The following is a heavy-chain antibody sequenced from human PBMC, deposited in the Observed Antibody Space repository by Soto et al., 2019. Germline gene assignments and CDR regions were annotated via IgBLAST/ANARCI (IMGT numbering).Heavy chain of an antibody. J-gene: IGHJ4*02. CDR1: GYTFTSYG. V-gene: IGHV1-18*01. CDR3: AREYYYDSSGRTAYDY. CDR2: ISAYNGNT. Sequence: ASVKVSCKASGYTFTSYGISWVRQAPGQGLEWMGWISAYNGNTNYAQKLQGRVTMTTDTSTSTAYMELRSLRSDDTAVYYCAREYYYDSSGRTAYDYWGQGTLVTVSS. D-gene: IGHD3-22*01.